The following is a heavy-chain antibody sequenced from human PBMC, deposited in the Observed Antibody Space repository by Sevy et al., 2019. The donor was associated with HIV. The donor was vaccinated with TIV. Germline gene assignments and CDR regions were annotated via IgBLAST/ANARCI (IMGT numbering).Heavy chain of an antibody. J-gene: IGHJ4*02. D-gene: IGHD7-27*01. CDR2: INTSGST. CDR1: GDSFSSYF. V-gene: IGHV4-4*07. Sequence: SETLSLTCTVSGDSFSSYFWAWIRQPAGKGLEGIGRINTSGSTNYNPSLKRRVTMSVDTSKSQFSLKVTSLTAADTAIYFCARSNWVRATNGFSKSYYFDYWGQGSLVTVS. CDR3: ARSNWVRATNGFSKSYYFDY.